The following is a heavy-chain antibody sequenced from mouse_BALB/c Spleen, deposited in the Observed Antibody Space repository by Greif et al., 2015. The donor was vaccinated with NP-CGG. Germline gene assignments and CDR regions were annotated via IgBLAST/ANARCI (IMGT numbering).Heavy chain of an antibody. CDR1: GFTFSNYW. Sequence: EVKLMESGGGLVQPGGSMKLSCVASGFTFSNYWMNWVRQSPEKGLEWVAEIRLKSNNYATHYAESVKGRFTISRDDSKSSVYLQMNNLRAEDTGIYYCTRGRWHFDVWGAGTTVTVSS. V-gene: IGHV6-6*02. CDR2: IRLKSNNYAT. CDR3: TRGRWHFDV. J-gene: IGHJ1*01.